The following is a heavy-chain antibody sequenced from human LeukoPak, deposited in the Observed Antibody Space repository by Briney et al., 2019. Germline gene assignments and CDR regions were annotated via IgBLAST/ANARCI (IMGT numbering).Heavy chain of an antibody. CDR3: ARGIESYGDYGY. D-gene: IGHD4-17*01. CDR1: GGSISSYY. Sequence: KPSETLSLTCTVSGGSISSYYWSWIRQPPGKGLEWIGYIYYSGSTNYNPSLKSRVTISVDTSKNQFSLKLSSVTAADTAVYYCARGIESYGDYGYWGQGILVTVSS. CDR2: IYYSGST. J-gene: IGHJ4*02. V-gene: IGHV4-59*01.